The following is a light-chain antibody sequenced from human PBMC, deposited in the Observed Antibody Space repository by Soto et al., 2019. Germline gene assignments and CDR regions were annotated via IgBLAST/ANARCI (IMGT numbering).Light chain of an antibody. CDR1: SYNIGAGYD. Sequence: QSVLTQPPSVSGAPGQRVTISCTGSSYNIGAGYDVHWYQQLPGTAPKLLIYGNSNRPSGVPDRFSGSKSGTSASLAITGLQADDEADYDCQSYDSSLSGWVFGGGTKLTVL. V-gene: IGLV1-40*01. CDR2: GNS. CDR3: QSYDSSLSGWV. J-gene: IGLJ3*02.